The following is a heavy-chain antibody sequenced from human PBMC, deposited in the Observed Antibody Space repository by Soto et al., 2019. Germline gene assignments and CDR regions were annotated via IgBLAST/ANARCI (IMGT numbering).Heavy chain of an antibody. V-gene: IGHV3-53*01. D-gene: IGHD1-1*01. CDR1: VFTFSSYA. Sequence: WGSLRISCASSVFTFSSYAMSWVRQATGKGLEWVSLMHRGGSTDNADSVKGRFTTSRDKSKNTLYLHMNGLRVEDTAVYYCARVNTNLVDHFDCWGQGTMVTVSS. CDR3: ARVNTNLVDHFDC. J-gene: IGHJ4*02. CDR2: MHRGGST.